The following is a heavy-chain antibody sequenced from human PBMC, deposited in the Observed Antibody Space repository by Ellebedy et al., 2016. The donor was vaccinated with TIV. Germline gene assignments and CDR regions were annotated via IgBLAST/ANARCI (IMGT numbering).Heavy chain of an antibody. CDR3: ARVSRVAVALNWFDP. D-gene: IGHD6-19*01. J-gene: IGHJ5*02. CDR2: INPNSGGT. CDR1: RYTFTGYY. Sequence: ASVKVSXKASRYTFTGYYMHWVRQAPGQGLEWMGWINPNSGGTNYAQKFQGWVTMTRDTSISTAYMELSRLRSDDTAVYYCARVSRVAVALNWFDPWGQGTLVTVSS. V-gene: IGHV1-2*04.